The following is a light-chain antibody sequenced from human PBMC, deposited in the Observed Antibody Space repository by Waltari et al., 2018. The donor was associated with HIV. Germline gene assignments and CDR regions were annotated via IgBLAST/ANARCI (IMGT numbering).Light chain of an antibody. CDR3: SSYTSSSTLV. Sequence: QSALTQPASVSGSPGQSITISCTGTSRDVGGYNSVYWYQQHPGKAPKLMIYEVSNRPSGVSNRFSGSKSGNTASLTISGLQAEDEADYYCSSYTSSSTLVFGTGTKVTVL. V-gene: IGLV2-14*01. J-gene: IGLJ1*01. CDR2: EVS. CDR1: SRDVGGYNS.